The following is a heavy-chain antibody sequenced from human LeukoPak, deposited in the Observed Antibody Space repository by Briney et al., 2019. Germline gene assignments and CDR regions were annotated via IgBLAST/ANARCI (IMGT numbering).Heavy chain of an antibody. CDR2: INPSGGTT. V-gene: IGHV1-46*01. Sequence: ASVKVSCKASGYTFTNYYVLWVRRAPGQGLEWMGIINPSGGTTSYAQKFQGRVTMARDTSTTTVYVELSSLRSEDTAVYYCARRGLAARPSGFDYWGPGTLVTVSS. CDR1: GYTFTNYY. CDR3: ARRGLAARPSGFDY. D-gene: IGHD6-6*01. J-gene: IGHJ4*02.